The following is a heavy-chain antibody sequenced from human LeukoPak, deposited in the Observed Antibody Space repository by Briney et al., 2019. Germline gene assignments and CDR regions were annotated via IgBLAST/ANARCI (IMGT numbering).Heavy chain of an antibody. J-gene: IGHJ5*02. V-gene: IGHV2-5*02. CDR1: GFSLSTSGVG. CDR3: AQQSHRWFDP. D-gene: IGHD4-11*01. Sequence: ESGPTLVKLTQTLTLTCTFSGFSLSTSGVGVGWIRQPPGKALEWLAIIYWDDDKRYSPSLETRLTITKDTPKNQVVLTLTKMDPVDTATYHCAQQSHRWFDPWGQGTLVTVSS. CDR2: IYWDDDK.